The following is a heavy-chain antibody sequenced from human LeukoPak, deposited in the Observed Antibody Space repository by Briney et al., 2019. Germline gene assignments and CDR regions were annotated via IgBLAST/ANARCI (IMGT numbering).Heavy chain of an antibody. J-gene: IGHJ6*02. CDR2: INPNSGGT. Sequence: GASVKVSCKASRHTFTVWHIHWVRQAPGQGLEWMGWINPNSGGTNYAQNFQGRVTMTRDTSISTAYMGLSRLRSDDTAVYYCARDHCSANSCYEDYYNGLDVWGQGTTVTVSS. CDR3: ARDHCSANSCYEDYYNGLDV. V-gene: IGHV1-2*02. CDR1: RHTFTVWH. D-gene: IGHD2-2*01.